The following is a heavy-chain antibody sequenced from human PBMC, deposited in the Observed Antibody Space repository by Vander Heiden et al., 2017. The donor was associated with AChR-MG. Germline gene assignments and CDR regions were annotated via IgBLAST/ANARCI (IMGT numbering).Heavy chain of an antibody. V-gene: IGHV1-69*01. D-gene: IGHD2-21*02. J-gene: IGHJ4*02. Sequence: VQLVQSGAEVNKPGSSLKVSCKASGGTCRKYAISGVRQAPGPGSGWMGGIIPILGTANYAQKFQGRVTITADESTSTAYMELSSLRSEDTAVYYCARADCGGDCPRDYWGQGTLVTVSS. CDR1: GGTCRKYA. CDR2: IIPILGTA. CDR3: ARADCGGDCPRDY.